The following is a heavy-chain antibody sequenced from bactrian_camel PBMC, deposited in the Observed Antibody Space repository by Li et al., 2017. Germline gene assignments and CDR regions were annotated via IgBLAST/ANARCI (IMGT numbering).Heavy chain of an antibody. J-gene: IGHJ4*01. CDR2: IGTDGST. Sequence: HVQLVESGGGSVQAGGSLRLSCEVSGHTVSNYCMAWFRQAPGQSRRGVGAIGTDGSTVYVDDVKGRFTFSVDNAKNTLYLQLNSLKTEDTAMYYCAKGRASTWRQSTRGQGTQVTVS. CDR3: AKGRASTWRQST. D-gene: IGHD7*01. CDR1: GHTVSNYC. V-gene: IGHV3S55*01.